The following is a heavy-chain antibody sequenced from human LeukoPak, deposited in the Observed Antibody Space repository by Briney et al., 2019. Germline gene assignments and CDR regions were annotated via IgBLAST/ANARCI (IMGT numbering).Heavy chain of an antibody. CDR2: IIGSGGST. J-gene: IGHJ4*02. CDR3: AKGVVAGREGYYFDY. D-gene: IGHD2-15*01. Sequence: GGSLRLSCAASGFTFSSYAISWVRQAPGKGLEWGSAIIGSGGSTYYADSVKCWFTTSRDNSKNTLYLPMNSLSAEDTAVYYCAKGVVAGREGYYFDYWGQGTLVPVSS. V-gene: IGHV3-23*01. CDR1: GFTFSSYA.